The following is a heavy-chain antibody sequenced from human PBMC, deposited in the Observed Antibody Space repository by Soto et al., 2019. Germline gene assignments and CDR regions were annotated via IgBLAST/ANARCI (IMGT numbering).Heavy chain of an antibody. D-gene: IGHD1-26*01. Sequence: GASVKVSCEASGYTFTSYGISWVRQAPGQGLEWMGWISAYNGNTNYAQKLQGRVTMTTDTSTSTAYMELRSLRSDDTAVYYCARDIVGATTYNTYYYYGMDVWGQGTTVTSP. CDR2: ISAYNGNT. V-gene: IGHV1-18*01. J-gene: IGHJ6*02. CDR1: GYTFTSYG. CDR3: ARDIVGATTYNTYYYYGMDV.